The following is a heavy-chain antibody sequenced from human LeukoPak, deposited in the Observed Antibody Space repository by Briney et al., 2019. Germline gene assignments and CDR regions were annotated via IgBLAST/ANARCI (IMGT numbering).Heavy chain of an antibody. V-gene: IGHV3-15*01. CDR2: IKSKTDGGTT. CDR1: GFTFSSYA. J-gene: IGHJ4*02. D-gene: IGHD6-19*01. CDR3: TRSYHLAGLDY. Sequence: GGSLRLSCAASGFTFSSYAMSWVRQAPGKGLEWVGRIKSKTDGGTTDYAAPVKGRFTISRDDSKNTLYLQMNSLKTEDTAVYYCTRSYHLAGLDYWGQGTLVTVSS.